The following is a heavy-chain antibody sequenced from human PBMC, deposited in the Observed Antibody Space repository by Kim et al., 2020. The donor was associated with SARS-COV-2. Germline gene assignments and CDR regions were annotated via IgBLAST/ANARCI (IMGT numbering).Heavy chain of an antibody. CDR3: ARGQYDNVWGSYRPYYFDY. D-gene: IGHD3-16*02. Sequence: SETLSLTCTVSGGSISSSNYYWGWLRQPPGKGLEWIGSLYYSGSTYYNPSLKSRVTISVDTSKNQFSLKLSSVTAADTAMYSCARGQYDNVWGSYRPYYFDYWGQGTLVTVSS. V-gene: IGHV4-39*07. CDR1: GGSISSSNYY. J-gene: IGHJ4*02. CDR2: LYYSGST.